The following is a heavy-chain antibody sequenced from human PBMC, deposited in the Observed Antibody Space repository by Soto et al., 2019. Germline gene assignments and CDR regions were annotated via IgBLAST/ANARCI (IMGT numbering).Heavy chain of an antibody. Sequence: QVQLQESGPGLVKPSQTLSLTCTVSGGSISSGGYYWSWIRQHPGKGLEWIGYIYYSGSTYYNPSLKSRVXXSXDXCKNQCSRKLSSVTAADTAVYYCARDDSSGYVRFDPWGQGTLVTVSS. CDR1: GGSISSGGYY. J-gene: IGHJ5*02. CDR2: IYYSGST. D-gene: IGHD3-22*01. CDR3: ARDDSSGYVRFDP. V-gene: IGHV4-31*03.